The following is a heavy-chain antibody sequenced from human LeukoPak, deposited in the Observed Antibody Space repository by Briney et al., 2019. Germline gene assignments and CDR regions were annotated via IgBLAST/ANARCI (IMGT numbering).Heavy chain of an antibody. CDR2: IIPIFGTA. D-gene: IGHD2-2*01. Sequence: SVKVSCKASGGTFISYAISWMRQAPGQGLEWMGGIIPIFGTANYAQKFQGRVTITADESTSTAYMELSSLRSEDTAVYYCARLYCSSTSCYYLGAYYYGMDVWGQGTTVTVSS. CDR1: GGTFISYA. J-gene: IGHJ6*02. CDR3: ARLYCSSTSCYYLGAYYYGMDV. V-gene: IGHV1-69*13.